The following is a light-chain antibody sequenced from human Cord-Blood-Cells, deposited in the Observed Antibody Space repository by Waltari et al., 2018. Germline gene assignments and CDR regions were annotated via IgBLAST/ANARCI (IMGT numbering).Light chain of an antibody. V-gene: IGKV3-15*01. J-gene: IGKJ4*01. CDR2: GAS. Sequence: EIVMTQSPAPLSVSPVERATLPCRASQSVSSNLAWYQQKPGQAPRLLIYGASTRATGIPARFSGSGSGTEFTLTISSLQSEDFAVYYCQQYNNWPPLTFGGGTKVEIK. CDR3: QQYNNWPPLT. CDR1: QSVSSN.